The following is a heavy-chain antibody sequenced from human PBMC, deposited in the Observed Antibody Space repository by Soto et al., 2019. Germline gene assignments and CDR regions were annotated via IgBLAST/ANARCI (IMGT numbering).Heavy chain of an antibody. D-gene: IGHD3-3*01. J-gene: IGHJ4*02. V-gene: IGHV3-23*01. CDR2: ISGSGGST. CDR3: AKETSGFPFDY. Sequence: VGSLRLSCTASGITFSNYAMSWVRQAPRKGLEWVSSISGSGGSTYYADSVKGRFTISRDNSKNTLYLQMNSLRAEDTAVYYCAKETSGFPFDYWGQGTLVTVSS. CDR1: GITFSNYA.